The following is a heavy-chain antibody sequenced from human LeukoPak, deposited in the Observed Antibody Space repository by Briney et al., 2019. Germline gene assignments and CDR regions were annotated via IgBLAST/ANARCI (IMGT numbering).Heavy chain of an antibody. J-gene: IGHJ3*02. Sequence: PGGSLRLSCAASGFTVSSNYMSWVRQAPGKGLEWVSVIYSGGSTYYADSVKGRFTISRDNSKNTLYLQMNSLTDEDTAVYYCAKDPGAYSNFVSGAFDIWGRGTMVTVSS. CDR2: IYSGGST. V-gene: IGHV3-53*01. CDR3: AKDPGAYSNFVSGAFDI. D-gene: IGHD4-11*01. CDR1: GFTVSSNY.